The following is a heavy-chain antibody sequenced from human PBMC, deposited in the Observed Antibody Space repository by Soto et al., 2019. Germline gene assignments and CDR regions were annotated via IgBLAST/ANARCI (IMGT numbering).Heavy chain of an antibody. CDR2: ISAYNGNT. CDR1: GYTFTSYG. V-gene: IGHV1-18*01. Sequence: ASVKVSCKASGYTFTSYGISWVRQAPGQGLEWMGWISAYNGNTNYAQKLQGRVTMTTDTSTSTAYMELRSLRSDDTAVYYCARVGGGYYYDCSGYYGEFDYWGQGTLVTVSS. CDR3: ARVGGGYYYDCSGYYGEFDY. J-gene: IGHJ4*02. D-gene: IGHD3-22*01.